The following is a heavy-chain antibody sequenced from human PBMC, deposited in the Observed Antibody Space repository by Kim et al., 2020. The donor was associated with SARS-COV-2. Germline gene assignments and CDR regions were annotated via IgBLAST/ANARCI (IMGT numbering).Heavy chain of an antibody. CDR3: ARPYDSSGYSTQK. CDR2: IYHSGTT. D-gene: IGHD3-22*01. J-gene: IGHJ4*02. Sequence: SETLSLTCTVSGYSISSGYYWGWIRQPPGKGLEWIGSIYHSGTTYYNPSLRNRVTISVDTSKNQFSLKLSSVTAADTAVYYCARPYDSSGYSTQKWGQGTLVTVSS. CDR1: GYSISSGYY. V-gene: IGHV4-38-2*02.